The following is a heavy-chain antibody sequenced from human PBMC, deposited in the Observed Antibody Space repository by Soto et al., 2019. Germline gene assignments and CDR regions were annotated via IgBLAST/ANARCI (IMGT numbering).Heavy chain of an antibody. CDR2: INPNSGGT. D-gene: IGHD6-13*01. CDR1: GYTFTGYY. Sequence: ASVKVSCKASGYTFTGYYMHWVRQAPGQGLEWMGWINPNSGGTNYAQKFQGRVTMTRDTSISTAYLGLSRLRSDDTAVYYCASRGEFLSSSGSRLYYYYGMDVWGQGTTVTVSS. V-gene: IGHV1-2*02. J-gene: IGHJ6*02. CDR3: ASRGEFLSSSGSRLYYYYGMDV.